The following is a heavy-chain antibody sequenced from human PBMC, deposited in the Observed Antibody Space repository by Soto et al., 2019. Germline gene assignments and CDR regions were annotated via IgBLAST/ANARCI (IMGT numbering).Heavy chain of an antibody. CDR2: ISSSSSYI. J-gene: IGHJ6*01. D-gene: IGHD3-10*01. V-gene: IGHV3-21*01. CDR3: AKIMVRGTPRDYYYGMDV. Sequence: EVQLVESGGGLVKPGGSLRLSCAASGFTFNTYSMNWVRQAPGKGLEWVSSISSSSSYIYYADSVKGRFTISRDNAKNSLYLQMNSLRAEHTAVSYCAKIMVRGTPRDYYYGMDVW. CDR1: GFTFNTYS.